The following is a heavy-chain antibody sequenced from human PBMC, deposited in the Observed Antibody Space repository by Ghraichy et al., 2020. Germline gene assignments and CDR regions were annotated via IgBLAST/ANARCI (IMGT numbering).Heavy chain of an antibody. D-gene: IGHD5-12*01. CDR2: LNPEDAET. J-gene: IGHJ4*02. CDR1: GNTLTELS. V-gene: IGHV1-24*01. Sequence: ASVKVSCKLSGNTLTELSIHWVRQPPGKGLEWLGGLNPEDAETTYTQSFQGRLTMTEDPSTDTAYMELTSLRSEDTAVYYWATGYAWPYYFYYWGQGTLVTVSS. CDR3: ATGYAWPYYFYY.